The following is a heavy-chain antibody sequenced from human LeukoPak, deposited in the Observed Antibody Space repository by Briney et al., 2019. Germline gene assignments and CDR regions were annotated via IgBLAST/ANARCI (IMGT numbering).Heavy chain of an antibody. D-gene: IGHD5-12*01. CDR3: ASGTYAGYDV. Sequence: KTGGSLRLSCAASGFTFSSYAMSWIRQAPGKGLEWISYITSSGSTIYYADSVKGRFTISTDNANNSLYLQMNSLRADDTAMYYCASGTYAGYDVWGQGILVTVSS. CDR2: ITSSGSTI. CDR1: GFTFSSYA. V-gene: IGHV3-11*01. J-gene: IGHJ4*02.